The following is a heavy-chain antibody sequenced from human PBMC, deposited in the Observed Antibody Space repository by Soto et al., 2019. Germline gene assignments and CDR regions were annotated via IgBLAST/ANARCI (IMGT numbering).Heavy chain of an antibody. V-gene: IGHV4-59*08. D-gene: IGHD2-15*01. CDR2: IYYSGST. CDR3: ARPLYRSGGSCVYEV. Sequence: PSETLSLTCTVSGGSISSYYWSWIRQPPGKGLEWIGYIYYSGSTNYNPSLKSRVTISVDTSKNQFSLKLSSATAADTAVYYCARPLYRSGGSCVYEVWGKGTTVTVSS. CDR1: GGSISSYY. J-gene: IGHJ6*01.